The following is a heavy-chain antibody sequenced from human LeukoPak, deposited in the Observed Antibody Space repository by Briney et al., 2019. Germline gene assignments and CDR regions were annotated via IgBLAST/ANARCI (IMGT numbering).Heavy chain of an antibody. CDR3: AREETGYPNWFDP. D-gene: IGHD3-9*01. Sequence: GGSLRLSCAASGFTFSSYSMNWVRQAPGKGLEWVSSISSSSSYIYYADSVKGRFTISRDNAKNSLYLQMNSLRAEDTAVYYCAREETGYPNWFDPWGQGTLVTVSS. CDR2: ISSSSSYI. CDR1: GFTFSSYS. J-gene: IGHJ5*02. V-gene: IGHV3-21*04.